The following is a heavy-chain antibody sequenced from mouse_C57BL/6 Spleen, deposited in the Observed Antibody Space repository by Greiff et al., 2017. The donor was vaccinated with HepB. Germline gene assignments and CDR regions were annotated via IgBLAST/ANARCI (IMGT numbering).Heavy chain of an antibody. Sequence: DVQLVESGGGLVKPGGSLKLSCAASGFTFSDYGMHWVRQAPETGLEWVAYISSGSSTIYYADTVKGRFTISRDNAKNTMFLQMTSLSSEDTAMYYCARSSLDYYGSSPFAYWGQGTLVTVSA. CDR2: ISSGSSTI. CDR1: GFTFSDYG. CDR3: ARSSLDYYGSSPFAY. V-gene: IGHV5-17*01. D-gene: IGHD1-1*01. J-gene: IGHJ3*01.